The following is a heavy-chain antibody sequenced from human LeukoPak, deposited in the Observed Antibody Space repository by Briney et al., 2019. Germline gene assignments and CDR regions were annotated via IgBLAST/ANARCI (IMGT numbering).Heavy chain of an antibody. Sequence: GGSLRLSCAASGFTFSSYSMNWVRQAPGKGLEWVSSISSSSSYIYYADSVKGRFTISRDNAKNSLYLQMNSLRAEDTAVYYCARDIAVADEDNYWYFDLWGRGTLVTVSS. V-gene: IGHV3-21*01. CDR3: ARDIAVADEDNYWYFDL. D-gene: IGHD6-19*01. CDR2: ISSSSSYI. CDR1: GFTFSSYS. J-gene: IGHJ2*01.